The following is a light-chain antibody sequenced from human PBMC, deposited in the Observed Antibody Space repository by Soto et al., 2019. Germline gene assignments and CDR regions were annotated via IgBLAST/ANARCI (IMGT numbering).Light chain of an antibody. CDR1: SSDVGGYNY. CDR2: EVS. CDR3: SSYTSRSTLDYV. Sequence: QSALTQPASVSGSPGQSITISCTGTSSDVGGYNYVSWYQQHPRKAPKLMIYEVSNRPSGVSNRFSGSKSGNTAYLTISVLQAEDEADYYCSSYTSRSTLDYVFGSGTKLTVL. V-gene: IGLV2-14*01. J-gene: IGLJ1*01.